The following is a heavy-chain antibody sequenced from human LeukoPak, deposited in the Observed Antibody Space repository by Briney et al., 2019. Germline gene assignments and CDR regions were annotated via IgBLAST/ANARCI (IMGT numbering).Heavy chain of an antibody. J-gene: IGHJ6*04. V-gene: IGHV1-69*01. CDR3: ARDDGEVATGYYYGMDV. D-gene: IGHD5-12*01. CDR1: GGTFSSYA. Sequence: SVKVSCKASGGTFSSYAISWVRQAPGQGLEWMGGIIPIFGTANYTQKFQGRVTITADESTSTAYMELSSLRSEDTAVYYCARDDGEVATGYYYGMDVWGKGTTVTVSS. CDR2: IIPIFGTA.